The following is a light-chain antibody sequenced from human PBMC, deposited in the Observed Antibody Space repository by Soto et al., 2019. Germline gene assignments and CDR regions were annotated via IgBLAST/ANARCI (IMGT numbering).Light chain of an antibody. Sequence: QSALTQPASVSGSPGQSLTISCTGTSSDVGLYNHVSWYQQHPGKVPKLMIFEVSDRPSGVSNRFSGSKSGNTASLTISGLQAEDEADYYCTSYTSRSNWVFGGGTKLTVL. CDR1: SSDVGLYNH. V-gene: IGLV2-14*01. J-gene: IGLJ3*02. CDR2: EVS. CDR3: TSYTSRSNWV.